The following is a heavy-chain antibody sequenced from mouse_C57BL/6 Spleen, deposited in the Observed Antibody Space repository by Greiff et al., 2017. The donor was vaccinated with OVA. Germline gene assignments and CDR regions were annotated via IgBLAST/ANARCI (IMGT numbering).Heavy chain of an antibody. CDR3: ARRRSDYENLDY. J-gene: IGHJ2*01. D-gene: IGHD2-4*01. V-gene: IGHV14-2*01. Sequence: VQLQQSGAELVKPGASVKLSCTASGFTFKDYYMHWVKQRPEQGLEWIGRIDPEDGETKYAATFQGRATITADTSSNTDYLQLSSLTSEDTAVYDCARRRSDYENLDYWGQGTTLTVSS. CDR2: IDPEDGET. CDR1: GFTFKDYY.